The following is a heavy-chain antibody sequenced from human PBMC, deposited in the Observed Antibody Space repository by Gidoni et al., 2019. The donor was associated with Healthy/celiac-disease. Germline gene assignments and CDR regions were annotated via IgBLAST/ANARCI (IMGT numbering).Heavy chain of an antibody. CDR1: GFTVSSNY. CDR2: IYSGGST. D-gene: IGHD2-15*01. J-gene: IGHJ6*02. V-gene: IGHV3-53*01. Sequence: EVQLVESGGGLIQPGGSLRLSCAASGFTVSSNYMSWVRQAPGKGLEWVSAIYSGGSTYYADSVKGRFTISRDNSKNTLYLQMNSLRAEDTAVYYCARDSFSGGSFKDYYGMDVWGQGTTVTVSS. CDR3: ARDSFSGGSFKDYYGMDV.